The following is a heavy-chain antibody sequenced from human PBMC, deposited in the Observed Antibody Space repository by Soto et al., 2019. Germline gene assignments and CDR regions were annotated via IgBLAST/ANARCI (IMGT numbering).Heavy chain of an antibody. D-gene: IGHD2-8*01. V-gene: IGHV3-30-3*01. CDR1: GFTFSSYA. CDR3: VRLIAGCTYHGMDV. CDR2: ISYDGSNK. J-gene: IGHJ6*01. Sequence: QVQLVESGGGVVQPGRSLRLSCAASGFTFSSYAMHWVRQAPGKGLEWVAVISYDGSNKKYADSVKGRFTISRDNSKNTLYLQMNSLRTEDTAVYYCVRLIAGCTYHGMDVWGQGTTVTVSS.